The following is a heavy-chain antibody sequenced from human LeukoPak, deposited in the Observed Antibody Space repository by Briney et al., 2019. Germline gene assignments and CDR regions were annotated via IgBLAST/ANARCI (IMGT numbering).Heavy chain of an antibody. D-gene: IGHD3-22*01. Sequence: PSETLSLTCTVSGGSISSSSYYWGWIRQPPGKGLEWIGSIYYSGSTYYNPSLKSRVTISVDTSKNQFSLKLSSVTAADTAVYYCARRHYYDSSGYYYDYFDYWGQGTLVTVSS. CDR3: ARRHYYDSSGYYYDYFDY. CDR1: GGSISSSSYY. J-gene: IGHJ4*02. V-gene: IGHV4-39*01. CDR2: IYYSGST.